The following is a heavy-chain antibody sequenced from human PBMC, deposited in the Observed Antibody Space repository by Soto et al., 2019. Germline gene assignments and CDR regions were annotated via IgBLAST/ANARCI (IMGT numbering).Heavy chain of an antibody. Sequence: EVQLVESGGGLVKPGGSLRLSCAASGFTFSRYSMNWVRQAPGTGLEWVASISSSSSYIYYADSVKGRFTISRDNAKNSLYLQMNSLRAEDTAAYYCARESLYSVTYYVPDYWGQGTLVTVSS. V-gene: IGHV3-21*06. J-gene: IGHJ4*02. CDR1: GFTFSRYS. D-gene: IGHD1-26*01. CDR3: ARESLYSVTYYVPDY. CDR2: ISSSSSYI.